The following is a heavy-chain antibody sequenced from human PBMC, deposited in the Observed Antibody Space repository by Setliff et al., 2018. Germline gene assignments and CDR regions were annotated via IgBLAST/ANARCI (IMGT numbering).Heavy chain of an antibody. CDR1: GGSMSTQW. V-gene: IGHV4-59*11. J-gene: IGHJ4*01. CDR2: IYSNGRT. Sequence: SETLSLTCTVSGGSMSTQWWNWIRQPPGKGLEWIGNIYSNGRTNYNPSLNGRVTISLDASRTQFSLTLNSMTTADTAVYFCARSIMLFGVPDHLFDSWGHGTQATSPQ. D-gene: IGHD3-3*01. CDR3: ARSIMLFGVPDHLFDS.